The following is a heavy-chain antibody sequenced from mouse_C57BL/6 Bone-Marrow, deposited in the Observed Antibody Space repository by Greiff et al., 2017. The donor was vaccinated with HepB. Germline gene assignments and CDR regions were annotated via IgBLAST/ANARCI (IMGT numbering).Heavy chain of an antibody. CDR1: GFTFSDYY. J-gene: IGHJ3*01. V-gene: IGHV5-12*01. CDR2: ISNGGGST. D-gene: IGHD2-4*01. Sequence: DVKLVESGGGLVQPGGSLKLSCAASGFTFSDYYMYWVRQTPEKRLEWVAYISNGGGSTYYPDTVKGRFTISRDNAKNTLYLQMSRLKSEDTAMYYCARPYYDYDGAWFAYWGQGTLVTVSA. CDR3: ARPYYDYDGAWFAY.